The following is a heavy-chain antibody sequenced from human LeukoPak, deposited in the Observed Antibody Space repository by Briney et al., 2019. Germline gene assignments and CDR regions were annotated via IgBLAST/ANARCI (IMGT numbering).Heavy chain of an antibody. CDR2: ISAGGANT. CDR1: GFTFSSYG. J-gene: IGHJ4*02. D-gene: IGHD3-9*01. CDR3: AKCLLRYFDWLLFSD. V-gene: IGHV3-23*01. Sequence: GGSLRLSCAASGFTFSSYGMHWVRQAPGKGLEWVSAISAGGANTYYADSVRGRFTISRDSSKNTLYLQMNSLRAEDTAIYYCAKCLLRYFDWLLFSDWGQGTLVTVSS.